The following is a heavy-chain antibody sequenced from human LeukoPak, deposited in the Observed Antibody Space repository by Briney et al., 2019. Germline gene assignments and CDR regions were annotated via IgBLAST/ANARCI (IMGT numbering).Heavy chain of an antibody. V-gene: IGHV4-38-2*02. D-gene: IGHD7-27*01. CDR1: GCSISSGYY. CDR2: IYQSGST. J-gene: IGHJ4*02. CDR3: ARLAWGRLDY. Sequence: SETLSLTCSVSGCSISSGYYWGWIRQPPGKGLEWIGSIYQSGSTYYNPSLKSRVTISVGTSRNQFSLKLSSVTAPDTAVYYCARLAWGRLDYWGQGTLVTVSS.